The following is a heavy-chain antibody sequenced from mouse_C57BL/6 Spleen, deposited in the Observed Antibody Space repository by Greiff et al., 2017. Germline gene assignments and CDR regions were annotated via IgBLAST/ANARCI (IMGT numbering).Heavy chain of an antibody. CDR2: IDPSDSYT. CDR1: GYTFTSYW. D-gene: IGHD2-2*01. J-gene: IGHJ1*03. CDR3: ARGGYDRYFDV. V-gene: IGHV1-69*01. Sequence: QVQLQQPGAELVMPGASVKLSCKASGYTFTSYWMHWVKQRPGQGLEWIGEIDPSDSYTNYNQKFKGKSTLTVDKSSSTAYMQLSSLTSEDSAVYYCARGGYDRYFDVWGTGTTVTVAS.